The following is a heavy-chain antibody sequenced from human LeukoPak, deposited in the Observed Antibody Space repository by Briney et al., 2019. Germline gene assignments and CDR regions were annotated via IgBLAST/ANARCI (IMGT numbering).Heavy chain of an antibody. CDR3: ARERGVSGSYSFDY. Sequence: PGGTLRLSCAASGFTVSSNYMSWVRQAPGKGLEWVANIKQDGSEKYYVDSVKGRFTISRDNAKNSLYLQMNSLRAEDTAVYYCARERGVSGSYSFDYWGQGTLVTDSS. CDR2: IKQDGSEK. D-gene: IGHD1-26*01. CDR1: GFTVSSNY. J-gene: IGHJ4*02. V-gene: IGHV3-7*01.